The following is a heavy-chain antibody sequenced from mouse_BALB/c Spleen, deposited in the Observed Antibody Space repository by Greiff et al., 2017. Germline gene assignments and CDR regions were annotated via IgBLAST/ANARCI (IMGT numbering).Heavy chain of an antibody. J-gene: IGHJ3*01. CDR1: GFTFSSYT. V-gene: IGHV5-6-4*01. CDR3: ARGYGNFAY. Sequence: EVQGVESGGGLVKPGGSLKLSCAASGFTFSSYTMSWVRQTPEKRLEWVATISSGGSYTYYPDSVKGRFTISRDNAKNTLYLQMSSLKSEDTAMYYCARGYGNFAYWGQGTLVTVSA. CDR2: ISSGGSYT. D-gene: IGHD2-10*02.